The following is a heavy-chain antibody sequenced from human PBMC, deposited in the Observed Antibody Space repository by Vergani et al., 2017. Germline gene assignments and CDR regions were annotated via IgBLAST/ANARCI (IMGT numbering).Heavy chain of an antibody. CDR1: GYSFTSYW. Sequence: EVQLVQSGAEVKKPGESLKISCKGSGYSFTSYWIGWVRQMPGKGLEWMGIIYPGDSDTRYSPSFQGQVTISADKSISTAYLQWSSLKASDTAMYYCARRYDYVWGSYRYSYXFDYWGQGTLVTVSS. D-gene: IGHD3-16*02. CDR2: IYPGDSDT. CDR3: ARRYDYVWGSYRYSYXFDY. J-gene: IGHJ4*02. V-gene: IGHV5-51*01.